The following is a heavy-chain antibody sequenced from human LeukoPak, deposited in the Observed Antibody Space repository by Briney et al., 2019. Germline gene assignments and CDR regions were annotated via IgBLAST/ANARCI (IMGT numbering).Heavy chain of an antibody. Sequence: LPERSLRLSCAASGFTFSSYAMHWVRQAPGKGLEWVAVISYDGSNKYYADSVKGRFTISRDNSKNTLYLQMNSLRAEDTAVHYCAREIGTGSYYNVYYYGMDVWGKGTTVTVSS. D-gene: IGHD3-10*01. CDR3: AREIGTGSYYNVYYYGMDV. CDR1: GFTFSSYA. CDR2: ISYDGSNK. V-gene: IGHV3-30*04. J-gene: IGHJ6*04.